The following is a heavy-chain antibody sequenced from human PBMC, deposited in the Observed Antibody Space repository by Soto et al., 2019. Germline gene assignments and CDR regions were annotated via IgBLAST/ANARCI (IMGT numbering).Heavy chain of an antibody. CDR2: INHGGST. D-gene: IGHD2-21*02. CDR3: ARVREVTATFYYYYGMDV. V-gene: IGHV4-34*01. CDR1: GASFSVYY. J-gene: IGHJ6*02. Sequence: PSDTLSLTCAVYGASFSVYYWSWIRQPPGKGLEWIGEINHGGSTNYNPSLKSRVTISVDTSKNQFSLKLSSVTAADTAVYYCARVREVTATFYYYYGMDVWGQGTTVTVSS.